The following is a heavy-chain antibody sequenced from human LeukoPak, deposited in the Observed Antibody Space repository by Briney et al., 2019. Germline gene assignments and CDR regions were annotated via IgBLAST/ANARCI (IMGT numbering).Heavy chain of an antibody. CDR2: ISGSGYDM. Sequence: GGSLRLSCAASGFSFSTYAMSWVRQAPGKGLEWVSTISGSGYDMYYSDSVRGRFTISRDTFGNTVYLQISSLRAEDTAVYSCAKTGVAGFYDAFHIWGQGTMVTVSS. CDR1: GFSFSTYA. J-gene: IGHJ3*02. CDR3: AKTGVAGFYDAFHI. V-gene: IGHV3-23*01. D-gene: IGHD2/OR15-2a*01.